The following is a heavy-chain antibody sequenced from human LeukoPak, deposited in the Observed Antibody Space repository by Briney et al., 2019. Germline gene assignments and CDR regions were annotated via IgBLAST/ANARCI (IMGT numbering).Heavy chain of an antibody. V-gene: IGHV3-23*01. J-gene: IGHJ4*02. Sequence: GGSLRLSCAASGFTFSSDAMSWVRQAPGKGLEWVSAISGSGGSTYYADSVKGRFTISRDNSKNTLYLQMNSLRAEDTAVYYCAKSSLVTTPLYYFDYWGQGTLVTVSS. CDR1: GFTFSSDA. D-gene: IGHD4-17*01. CDR2: ISGSGGST. CDR3: AKSSLVTTPLYYFDY.